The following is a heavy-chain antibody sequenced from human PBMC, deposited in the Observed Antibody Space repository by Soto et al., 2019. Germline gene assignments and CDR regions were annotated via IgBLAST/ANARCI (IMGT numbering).Heavy chain of an antibody. CDR3: ARTNYGSVSYPHYY. CDR2: IYTGGST. D-gene: IGHD3-10*01. V-gene: IGHV3-66*01. J-gene: IGHJ4*02. Sequence: ESGGGLVQPGGSLRLSCAASGFTISNNYMSWVRQAPGKGLEWVSVIYTGGSTYYADSVKGRFTISRDNSKNTLFLQMNSLRAEDTAVYYCARTNYGSVSYPHYYWGQGTLVTVSP. CDR1: GFTISNNY.